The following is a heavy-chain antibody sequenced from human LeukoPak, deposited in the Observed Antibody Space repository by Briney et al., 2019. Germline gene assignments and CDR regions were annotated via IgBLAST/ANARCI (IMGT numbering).Heavy chain of an antibody. J-gene: IGHJ3*02. CDR2: IYTCGSP. D-gene: IGHD3-10*01. CDR1: GGSISSYY. Sequence: SETLSLTCTVSGGSISSYYWSWIRHPAGKGLEWIGRIYTCGSPNYNPSLKSRVTMSVDTSKNQFSLKLSSVTAADTAVYYCARVELYAFDIWCQGTMVTVSS. CDR3: ARVELYAFDI. V-gene: IGHV4-4*07.